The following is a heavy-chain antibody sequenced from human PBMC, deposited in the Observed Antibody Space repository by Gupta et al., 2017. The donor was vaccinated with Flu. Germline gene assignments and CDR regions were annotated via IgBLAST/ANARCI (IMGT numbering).Heavy chain of an antibody. V-gene: IGHV1-69*06. D-gene: IGHD4-17*01. J-gene: IGHJ6*02. CDR3: ARDPLSTTVTAIGAYYYGMDV. CDR2: IIPIFGTA. Sequence: LVQSWAEVKKPGSSVKVSCKASGGTFSSYAISWVRQAPGQGLEWMGGIIPIFGTANYAQKFQGRVTITADKSTSTAYMELSSLRSEDTAVYYCARDPLSTTVTAIGAYYYGMDVWGQGTTVTVSS. CDR1: GGTFSSYA.